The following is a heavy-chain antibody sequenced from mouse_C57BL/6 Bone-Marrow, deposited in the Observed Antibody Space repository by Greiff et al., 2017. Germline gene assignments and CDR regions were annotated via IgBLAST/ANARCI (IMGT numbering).Heavy chain of an antibody. Sequence: ESGPGLVKPSQSLSLTCSVTGYSITSGYYWNWIRQFPGNKLEWMGYISYDGSNNYNPSLKNRISITRDTSKNQFFLKLNSVTTEDTATYYCASGAYYSNPYAMDYWGQGTSVTVSS. CDR3: ASGAYYSNPYAMDY. J-gene: IGHJ4*01. CDR2: ISYDGSN. V-gene: IGHV3-6*01. CDR1: GYSITSGYY. D-gene: IGHD2-5*01.